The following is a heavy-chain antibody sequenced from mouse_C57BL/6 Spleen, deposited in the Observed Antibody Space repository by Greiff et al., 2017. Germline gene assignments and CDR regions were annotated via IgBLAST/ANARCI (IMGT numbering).Heavy chain of an antibody. CDR2: IYPGSSDT. J-gene: IGHJ2*01. CDR1: GYTFNSYW. D-gene: IGHD2-3*01. Sequence: EVKLVESGPVLARPGASVKMSCKTSGYTFNSYWMHWVKQRPGQGLEWIGAIYPGSSDTSYNQKLKGKATLTAVTSASTAYMELSSLTNEDSAVCYCTREDGYYYWGQGTTLTVSS. CDR3: TREDGYYY. V-gene: IGHV1-5*01.